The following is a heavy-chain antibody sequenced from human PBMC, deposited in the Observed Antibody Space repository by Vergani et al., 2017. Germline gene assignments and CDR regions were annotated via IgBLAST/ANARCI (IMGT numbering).Heavy chain of an antibody. V-gene: IGHV4-34*01. CDR1: GGSFSGYY. D-gene: IGHD5-12*01. CDR2: INHSGST. J-gene: IGHJ4*02. CDR3: ASGLVDWWLPGYYFDY. Sequence: QVQLQQWGAGLLKPSETLSLTCAVYGGSFSGYYWSWIRQPPGKGLEWIGEINHSGSTNYNPSLKSRVTISVDTSKNQFSLKLSSVTAAATAVYYCASGLVDWWLPGYYFDYWGQGTLVTVSS.